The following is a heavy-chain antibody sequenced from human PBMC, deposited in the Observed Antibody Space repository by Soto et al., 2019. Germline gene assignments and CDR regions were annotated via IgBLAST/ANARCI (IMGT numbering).Heavy chain of an antibody. D-gene: IGHD3-3*01. Sequence: LRLSSAAPGYTFSDYYMSWIRQAPGKGLEWISYIDTSGTKIYYADSVKGRFTITRDNAKNSLYLEMNSLRDEDTAVYYCASHYDMWSGYLYPLDYWGEGTLVTVSS. CDR2: IDTSGTKI. J-gene: IGHJ4*02. CDR1: GYTFSDYY. V-gene: IGHV3-11*01. CDR3: ASHYDMWSGYLYPLDY.